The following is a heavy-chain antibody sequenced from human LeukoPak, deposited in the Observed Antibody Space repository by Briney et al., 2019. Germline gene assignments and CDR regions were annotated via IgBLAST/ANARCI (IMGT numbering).Heavy chain of an antibody. CDR2: INPNSGGT. D-gene: IGHD3-10*01. CDR3: ARDLWYGSGSLGY. Sequence: ASVKVSCKASEYTFTDYYIHWVRQAPGQGLEWMGRINPNSGGTNYAQKFQGRVTMTRDTPISTAHMELSRLRSDDTAVYYCARDLWYGSGSLGYWGQGTLVTVSS. J-gene: IGHJ4*02. V-gene: IGHV1-2*06. CDR1: EYTFTDYY.